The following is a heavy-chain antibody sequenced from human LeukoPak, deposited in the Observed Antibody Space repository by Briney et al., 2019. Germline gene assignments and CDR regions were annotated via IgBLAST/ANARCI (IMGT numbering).Heavy chain of an antibody. D-gene: IGHD4-23*01. Sequence: PGGSLRLSCAASGFTFSSYAMTWVRQAPGKGLEWVSAISGSGLSTYYPDSVKGRFTISRDNSKNTLYLQINSLRAEDTALYYCAKEYGGWAPGTAFDIWGQGTVVTVSS. V-gene: IGHV3-23*01. CDR2: ISGSGLST. J-gene: IGHJ3*02. CDR3: AKEYGGWAPGTAFDI. CDR1: GFTFSSYA.